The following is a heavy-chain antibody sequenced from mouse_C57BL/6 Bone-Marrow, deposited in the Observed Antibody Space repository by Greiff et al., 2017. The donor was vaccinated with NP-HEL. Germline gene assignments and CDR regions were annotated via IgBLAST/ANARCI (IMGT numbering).Heavy chain of an antibody. D-gene: IGHD3-2*02. CDR3: ARGTQATDFDY. V-gene: IGHV2-2*01. CDR2: IWRGGST. Sequence: QVQLQQSGPGLVQPSQSLSITCTVSGFSLTSYGVHWVRQSPGKGLEWLGVIWRGGSTDYNAAFISRLSISKDNSKSQVFFKMNSLQADDTAIYYCARGTQATDFDYWGQGTTRTVSS. CDR1: GFSLTSYG. J-gene: IGHJ2*01.